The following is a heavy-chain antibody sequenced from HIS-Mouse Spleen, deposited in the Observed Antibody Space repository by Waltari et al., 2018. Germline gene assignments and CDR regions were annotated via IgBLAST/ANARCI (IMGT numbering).Heavy chain of an antibody. CDR2: TYYRSKWYN. CDR1: GASVSSNSAD. J-gene: IGHJ2*01. V-gene: IGHV6-1*01. CDR3: ARGPRPLWYFDL. Sequence: QVQLPQSGPGLVKPSQTLSLTCPISGASVSSNSADWTWNRESPSRGLEWLGRTYYRSKWYNDYAVSVKSRITINPDTSKNQFSLQLNSVTPEDTAVYYCARGPRPLWYFDLWGRGTLVTVSS.